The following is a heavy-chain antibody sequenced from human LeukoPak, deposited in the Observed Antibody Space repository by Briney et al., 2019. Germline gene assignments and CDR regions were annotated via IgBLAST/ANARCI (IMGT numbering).Heavy chain of an antibody. CDR2: IKQDGNDR. V-gene: IGHV3-7*03. Sequence: GSLRLSFAASGFTVRGYWMTLVRQAPGKGLEWVANIKQDGNDRYYVDSAKGRFTISRGNALNSLFLQMNSLRAEDTGIYYCARSGTRGDASDIWGQGTLVTVSS. CDR3: ARSGTRGDASDI. J-gene: IGHJ3*02. CDR1: GFTVRGYW. D-gene: IGHD2-2*01.